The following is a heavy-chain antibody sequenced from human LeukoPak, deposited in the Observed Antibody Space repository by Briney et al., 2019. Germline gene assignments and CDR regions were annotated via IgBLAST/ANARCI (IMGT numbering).Heavy chain of an antibody. Sequence: PSETLSLTCAVYGGSFSGYYWSWIRQPPGKGLEWIGYIYYSGSTNYNPSLKSRVTISVDTSKNQFSLKLSSVTAADTAVYYCARVYCSSTSCYSGGDWFDPWGQGTLVTVSS. V-gene: IGHV4-59*01. D-gene: IGHD2-2*01. CDR1: GGSFSGYY. CDR2: IYYSGST. J-gene: IGHJ5*02. CDR3: ARVYCSSTSCYSGGDWFDP.